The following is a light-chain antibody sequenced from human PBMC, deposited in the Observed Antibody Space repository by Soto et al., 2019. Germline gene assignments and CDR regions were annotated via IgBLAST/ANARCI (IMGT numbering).Light chain of an antibody. CDR3: LQYGIPLWT. Sequence: ESALTQVPATLSLSPGERATLSCRASQSVTADYLAWYQQKPGQAPRLLIYAASIGATGIPDRFSGSGSGTDFTLTISRLEPEDSAVYYCLQYGIPLWTFGQGTKVDIK. CDR1: QSVTADY. V-gene: IGKV3-20*01. CDR2: AAS. J-gene: IGKJ1*01.